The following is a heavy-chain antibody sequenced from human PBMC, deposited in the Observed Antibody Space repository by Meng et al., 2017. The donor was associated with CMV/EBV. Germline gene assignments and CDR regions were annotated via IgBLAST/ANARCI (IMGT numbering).Heavy chain of an antibody. Sequence: GESLKISCAASGFTFSSYSMNWVRQAPGKGLECVSYISSSSSTIYYADSVKGRFTISRDNAKNSLYLQMNSLRAEDTAAYYCARDWGGTSFKHLPHNDYWGQGTLVTVSS. J-gene: IGHJ4*02. CDR2: ISSSSSTI. V-gene: IGHV3-48*04. D-gene: IGHD3-16*01. CDR3: ARDWGGTSFKHLPHNDY. CDR1: GFTFSSYS.